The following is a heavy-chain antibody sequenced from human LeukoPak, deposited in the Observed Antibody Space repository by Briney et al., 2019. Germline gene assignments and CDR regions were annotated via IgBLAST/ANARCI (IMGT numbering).Heavy chain of an antibody. Sequence: PSETLSLTCTVSGVSISSYYWSWIRQPPGKGLEWLGYIYYSGSTNYNPSLKSRVTISVDTSKDQFSLKLSSVTAADTAVYYCARGNKREGAAAEWGQGTLVTVSS. J-gene: IGHJ4*02. CDR3: ARGNKREGAAAE. V-gene: IGHV4-59*01. D-gene: IGHD6-13*01. CDR2: IYYSGST. CDR1: GVSISSYY.